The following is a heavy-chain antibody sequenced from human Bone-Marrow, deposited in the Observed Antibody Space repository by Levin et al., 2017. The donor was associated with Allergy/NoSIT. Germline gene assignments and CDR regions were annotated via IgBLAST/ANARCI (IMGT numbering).Heavy chain of an antibody. CDR3: ARGGIGNGKGDLGAVY. D-gene: IGHD1-1*01. J-gene: IGHJ4*02. V-gene: IGHV3-74*01. CDR2: IKSDGSRI. CDR1: GFPFIDYW. Sequence: ASVKVSCAASGFPFIDYWMHWVRQVPGKGLVWVSRIKSDGSRISYADSVKGRFTISRDNAKNTLYLQMNSLSPEDSAVYYCARGGIGNGKGDLGAVYWGQGTLVTVSS.